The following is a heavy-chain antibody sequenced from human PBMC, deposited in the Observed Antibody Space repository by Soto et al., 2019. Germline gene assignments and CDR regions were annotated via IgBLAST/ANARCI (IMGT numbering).Heavy chain of an antibody. V-gene: IGHV3-21*01. D-gene: IGHD2-21*02. J-gene: IGHJ4*02. CDR1: GSPFSKYS. CDR3: AQDLTVESMTDYFDY. CDR2: ISSSSRYI. Sequence: SLSLSCAASGSPFSKYSINWVRRAPGKGLEWVASISSSSRYIYYADSTKGRFTVSRDNANNSVYLQMNSLRAEETAMYYCAQDLTVESMTDYFDYWGQGSPVTVSS.